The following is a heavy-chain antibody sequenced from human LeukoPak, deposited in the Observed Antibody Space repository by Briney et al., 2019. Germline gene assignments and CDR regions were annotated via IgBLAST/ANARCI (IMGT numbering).Heavy chain of an antibody. CDR2: ISSSSSTI. CDR3: ASFTTQLPRDY. V-gene: IGHV3-48*01. Sequence: GGSLRLSCAASGFTFSSYWMNWVRQAPGKGLEWVSYISSSSSTIYYADSVKGRFTISRDNAKNSLYLQMNSLRAEDTAVYYCASFTTQLPRDYWGQGTLVTVSS. J-gene: IGHJ4*02. D-gene: IGHD2-2*01. CDR1: GFTFSSYW.